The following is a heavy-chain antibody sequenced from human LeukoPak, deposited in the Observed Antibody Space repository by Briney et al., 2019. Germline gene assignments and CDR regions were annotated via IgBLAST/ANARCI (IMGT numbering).Heavy chain of an antibody. CDR3: ATRTGYSGYDSGGDAFDI. CDR1: GYSFTSYW. D-gene: IGHD5-12*01. Sequence: GESLKISCKGSGYSFTSYWIGWVRQMPGKGLEWMGIIYPGDSDTRYSPSFQGQVTISADKSISTAYLQWSSLKASGTAMYYCATRTGYSGYDSGGDAFDIWGQGTMVTVSS. CDR2: IYPGDSDT. V-gene: IGHV5-51*01. J-gene: IGHJ3*02.